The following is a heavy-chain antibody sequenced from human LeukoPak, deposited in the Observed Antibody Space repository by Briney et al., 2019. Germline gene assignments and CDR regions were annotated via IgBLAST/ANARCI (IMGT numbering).Heavy chain of an antibody. CDR1: GYTFTSYD. Sequence: ASVKVSCKASGYTFTSYDINWVRQATGRGLEWMGWMNPNSGNTGYAQKFRGRVIITRNTSISTAYMELSSLRSEDTAVYYCARLWFGGQRVFDYWGQGTLVTVSS. CDR3: ARLWFGGQRVFDY. CDR2: MNPNSGNT. V-gene: IGHV1-8*03. D-gene: IGHD3-10*01. J-gene: IGHJ4*02.